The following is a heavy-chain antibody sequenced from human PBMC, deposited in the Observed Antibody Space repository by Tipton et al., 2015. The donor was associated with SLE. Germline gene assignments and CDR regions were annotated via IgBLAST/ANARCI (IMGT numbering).Heavy chain of an antibody. J-gene: IGHJ6*03. D-gene: IGHD2-2*01. V-gene: IGHV4-59*01. CDR1: GGSISSNY. CDR3: ARVPAVYYYYMDV. CDR2: ISYGGGT. Sequence: TLSLTCSVSGGSISSNYWIWIRQPPGKGLEWIGYISYGGGTNYNPSLKSRVTISVDTSKNQFSLKLSSVTAADTAVYYCARVPAVYYYYMDVWGKGTTVTVPS.